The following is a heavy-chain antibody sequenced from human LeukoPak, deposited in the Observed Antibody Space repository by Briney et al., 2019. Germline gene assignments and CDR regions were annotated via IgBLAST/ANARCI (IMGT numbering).Heavy chain of an antibody. D-gene: IGHD5-12*01. V-gene: IGHV4-34*01. Sequence: SETLSLTCAVYGGSFSGYYWSWIRQPPGKGLEWIGEINQSGSTNYNPFLKSRVTISVDTSKNQFSLKLSSVTAADTAVYYCARGPHIVATISLDYWGQGTLVTVSS. CDR1: GGSFSGYY. CDR2: INQSGST. CDR3: ARGPHIVATISLDY. J-gene: IGHJ4*02.